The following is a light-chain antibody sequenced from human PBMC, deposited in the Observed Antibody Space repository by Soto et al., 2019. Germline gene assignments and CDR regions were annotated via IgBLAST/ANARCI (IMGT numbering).Light chain of an antibody. V-gene: IGKV1-5*03. CDR3: QQNYNTPPYN. Sequence: DIQMTQSPSTLSASVGDRVTITCRASQSISTWLAWYQQEPGKAPKLLIHKASSLQSGVPSRFSGSGSGTEFTLTISSLHPEDFATYFCQQNYNTPPYNFGQGTKLVIK. CDR2: KAS. J-gene: IGKJ2*01. CDR1: QSISTW.